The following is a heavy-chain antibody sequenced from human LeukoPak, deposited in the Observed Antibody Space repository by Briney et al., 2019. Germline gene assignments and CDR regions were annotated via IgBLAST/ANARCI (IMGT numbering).Heavy chain of an antibody. CDR2: INICGTNT. V-gene: IGHV3-11*01. CDR1: GFTFNDYY. CDR3: ATDGAGFDT. Sequence: GGSLRLSCAASGFTFNDYYMSWIRQAPGKGLEWLSYINICGTNTHYADSVKGRFIISRDNAKKSLYLEMNNLRAEDTAVYYCATDGAGFDTWGQGVLVTVSS. J-gene: IGHJ5*02.